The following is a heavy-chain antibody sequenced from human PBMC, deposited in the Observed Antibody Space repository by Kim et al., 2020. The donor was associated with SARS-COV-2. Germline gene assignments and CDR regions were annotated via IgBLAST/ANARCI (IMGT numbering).Heavy chain of an antibody. Sequence: SVKVSCKASGGTFSSYAISWVRQAPGQGLEWMGGIIPIFGTANYAQKFQGRVTITADESTSTAYMELSSLRSEDTAVYYCARGEGSGITGTSNTYYYYYGMDVWGQGTTVTVSS. V-gene: IGHV1-69*13. CDR3: ARGEGSGITGTSNTYYYYYGMDV. J-gene: IGHJ6*02. CDR2: IIPIFGTA. CDR1: GGTFSSYA. D-gene: IGHD1-7*01.